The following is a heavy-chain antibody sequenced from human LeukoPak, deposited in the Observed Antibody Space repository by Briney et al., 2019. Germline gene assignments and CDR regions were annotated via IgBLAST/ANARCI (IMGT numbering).Heavy chain of an antibody. CDR3: AREAPRITIFGVVIKGRFDY. CDR2: INHSGST. D-gene: IGHD3-3*01. J-gene: IGHJ4*02. Sequence: SETLSLTCAVYGGSFSGYYWSWIRQPPGKGLEWIGEINHSGSTNYNPSLKSRVTISVDTSKNQFSLKLSSVTAADTAVYYCAREAPRITIFGVVIKGRFDYWGQGTLVTVSS. V-gene: IGHV4-34*01. CDR1: GGSFSGYY.